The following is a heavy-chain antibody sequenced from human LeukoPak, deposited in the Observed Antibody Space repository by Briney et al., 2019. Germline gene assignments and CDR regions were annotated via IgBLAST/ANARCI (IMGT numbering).Heavy chain of an antibody. CDR1: GFTFSSYA. CDR2: ISGSDSNT. V-gene: IGHV3-23*01. Sequence: GGSLSLSCAASGFTFSSYAMSWVRQAPGKGLEWVSGISGSDSNTNYADSVKGRFSISRDNSKNTLYLQMNSLRAEDTAIYYCAKYQRGNYMPYYMDVWGKGTTVTVSS. J-gene: IGHJ6*03. CDR3: AKYQRGNYMPYYMDV. D-gene: IGHD1-7*01.